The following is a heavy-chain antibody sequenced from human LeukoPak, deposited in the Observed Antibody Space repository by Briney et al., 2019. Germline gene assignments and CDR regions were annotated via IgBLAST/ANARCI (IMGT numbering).Heavy chain of an antibody. CDR3: AKDGHCSSTSCYTYDY. CDR1: GFTFSTSA. Sequence: GGSLRLSCAASGFTFSTSAMSWVRQAPGKGLEWVSAISGSGGSTYYADSVKGRFTISRDNSKNTQYLQMNSLRAEDTAVYYCAKDGHCSSTSCYTYDYWGQGTLVTVSS. J-gene: IGHJ4*02. V-gene: IGHV3-23*01. CDR2: ISGSGGST. D-gene: IGHD2-2*02.